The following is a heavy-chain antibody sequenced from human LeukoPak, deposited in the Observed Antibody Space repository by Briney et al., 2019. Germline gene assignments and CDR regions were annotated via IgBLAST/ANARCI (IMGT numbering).Heavy chain of an antibody. CDR2: INNDGRTT. V-gene: IGHV3-74*01. CDR1: GFTFSGYW. J-gene: IGHJ4*02. D-gene: IGHD1-26*01. Sequence: PRGSQMMTCAGSGFTFSGYWMHWVRQAPGKGLVWVSRINNDGRTTNHADSVKGRFTISRDNAKSTLYLQMNSLRAEDTGIYYCARDSMVGDIFQNFVNWGEGKLLIVSS. CDR3: ARDSMVGDIFQNFVN.